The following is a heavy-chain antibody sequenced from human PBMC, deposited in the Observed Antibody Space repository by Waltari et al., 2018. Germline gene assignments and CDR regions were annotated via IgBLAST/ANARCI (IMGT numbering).Heavy chain of an antibody. CDR2: LNPTSRDT. CDR3: ARGVGGAARGYYAMDV. CDR1: GYSLTTYD. Sequence: QLQLVHSEAEVKKPGAALILCCKTFGYSLTTYDRQWVRQASGQGPEWTGWLNPTSRDTDHAHNLQRRITMPTDTPIHTAFLELRSLRSANTAVYYCARGVGGAARGYYAMDVWGQGTSVTVS. J-gene: IGHJ6*02. D-gene: IGHD1-26*01. V-gene: IGHV1-8*01.